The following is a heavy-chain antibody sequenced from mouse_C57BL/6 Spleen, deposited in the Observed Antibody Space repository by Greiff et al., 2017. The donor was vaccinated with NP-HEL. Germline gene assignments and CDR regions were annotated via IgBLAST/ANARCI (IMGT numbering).Heavy chain of an antibody. CDR3: ARRDYYGSSWYFDV. J-gene: IGHJ1*03. D-gene: IGHD1-1*01. V-gene: IGHV1-52*01. CDR2: IDPSDSET. CDR1: GYTFTSYW. Sequence: QVQLQQSGAELVRPGSSVKLSCKASGYTFTSYWMHWVKQRPIQGLEWIGNIDPSDSETHYNQKFKDKATLTVDKSSSTAYMQLSSLTSEDSAVYYCARRDYYGSSWYFDVWGTGTTVTVSS.